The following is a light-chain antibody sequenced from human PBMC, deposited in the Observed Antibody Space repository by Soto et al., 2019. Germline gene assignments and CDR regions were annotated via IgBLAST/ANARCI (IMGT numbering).Light chain of an antibody. J-gene: IGLJ1*01. V-gene: IGLV1-40*01. CDR1: SASIGAGYD. CDR3: QSYDGSLSGSYV. CDR2: GNS. Sequence: QSVLTQPPSLSGAPGQRVTISCTGSSASIGAGYDVHWYQQLPRTAPKPLIYGNSNRPSGVPDRFSASKSGTSASLAITGLQAEDEADYYCQSYDGSLSGSYVFGTGTKVTVL.